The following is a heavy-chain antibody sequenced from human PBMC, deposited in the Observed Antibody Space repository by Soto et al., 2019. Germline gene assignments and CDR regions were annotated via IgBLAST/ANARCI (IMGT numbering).Heavy chain of an antibody. Sequence: VGSLRLSCAASGFTFSDYYMSWIRQAPGKGLEWVSYISSSSSYTNYADSVKGRFTISRDNAKNSLYLQMNSLRAEDTAVYYCASLRYGDYVTIWGQGTMVTVSS. J-gene: IGHJ3*02. V-gene: IGHV3-11*06. CDR3: ASLRYGDYVTI. CDR2: ISSSSSYT. D-gene: IGHD4-17*01. CDR1: GFTFSDYY.